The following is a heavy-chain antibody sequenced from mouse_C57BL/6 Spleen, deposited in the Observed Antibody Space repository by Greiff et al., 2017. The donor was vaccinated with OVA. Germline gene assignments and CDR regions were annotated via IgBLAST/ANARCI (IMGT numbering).Heavy chain of an antibody. CDR1: GYAFSSSW. CDR2: IYPGDGDT. J-gene: IGHJ2*01. V-gene: IGHV1-82*01. D-gene: IGHD1-1*01. Sequence: QVQLQQSGPELVKPGASVKISCKASGYAFSSSWMNWVKQRPGKGLEWIGRIYPGDGDTNYNWKFKGKATLTADKSSSTAYMQLSSLTSEDSAVYFCARSRNYGSLDYFDYWGQVTTLTVSS. CDR3: ARSRNYGSLDYFDY.